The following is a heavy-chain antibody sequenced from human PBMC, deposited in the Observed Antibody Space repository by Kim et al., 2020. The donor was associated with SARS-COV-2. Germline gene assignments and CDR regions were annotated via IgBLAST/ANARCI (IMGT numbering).Heavy chain of an antibody. D-gene: IGHD1-26*01. CDR2: ISWNSGSI. Sequence: GGSLRLSCAASGFTFDDYAMHWVRQAPGKGLEWVSGISWNSGSIGYADSVKGRFTISRDNAKNSLYLQMNSLRAEDTALYYCAKETWEDTARGNFLRGGMDVWGQGTTVTVSS. V-gene: IGHV3-9*01. J-gene: IGHJ6*02. CDR3: AKETWEDTARGNFLRGGMDV. CDR1: GFTFDDYA.